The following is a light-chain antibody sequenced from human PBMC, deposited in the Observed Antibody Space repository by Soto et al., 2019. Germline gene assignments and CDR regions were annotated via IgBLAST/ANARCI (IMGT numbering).Light chain of an antibody. CDR3: SSYTSSSTV. CDR1: SSDVGGYNY. Sequence: QSALTQPASVSGSPGQSITISCTGTSSDVGGYNYVSWYQQHPGKAPKLMIYEVSNRPSGVSNRFSGSKSGNTVSLTISGLQAEDEADYYCSSYTSSSTVFGTGTKVTVL. CDR2: EVS. J-gene: IGLJ1*01. V-gene: IGLV2-14*01.